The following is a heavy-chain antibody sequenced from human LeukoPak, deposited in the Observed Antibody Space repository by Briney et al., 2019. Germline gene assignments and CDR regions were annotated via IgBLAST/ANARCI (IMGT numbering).Heavy chain of an antibody. J-gene: IGHJ4*02. Sequence: ASVKVSCKASGYTFSGYYLHRVRQAPGQGLEWMGWINPNSGDTYYVQNFQGRVSMTRDTSISTAYMELSRLRSDDTALYYCARGGYSGTEKPNDYWGQGTLVTVSS. D-gene: IGHD1-26*01. CDR3: ARGGYSGTEKPNDY. CDR2: INPNSGDT. V-gene: IGHV1-2*02. CDR1: GYTFSGYY.